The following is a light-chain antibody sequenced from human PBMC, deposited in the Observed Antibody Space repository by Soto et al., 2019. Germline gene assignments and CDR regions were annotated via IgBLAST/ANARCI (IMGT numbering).Light chain of an antibody. Sequence: DIVMTQSPDSLAVSLGERATINCKCSQSVLYSSNNKNYLAWYQQKPGQPPKLLIYWASTRESGVPDRFSGSGAGTDFTLTISSLQAEDVAVYYCRQYYSFLYTFGQGTKLEI. J-gene: IGKJ2*01. CDR1: QSVLYSSNNKNY. V-gene: IGKV4-1*01. CDR3: RQYYSFLYT. CDR2: WAS.